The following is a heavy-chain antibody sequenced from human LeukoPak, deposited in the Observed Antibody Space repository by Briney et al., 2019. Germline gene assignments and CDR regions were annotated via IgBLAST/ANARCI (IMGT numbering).Heavy chain of an antibody. CDR3: ARGRSITLLRGVAMSDGFDI. Sequence: PGGSLRLSCAASGFTFSNYGMNWVRQAPGKGLEWVSFTDTSGRYVYYGDSVKGRFTISRDSAKNLLFLQMNGLRAEDTAPYYCARGRSITLLRGVAMSDGFDIWGQGAMVAVSS. D-gene: IGHD3-10*01. V-gene: IGHV3-21*06. CDR1: GFTFSNYG. CDR2: TDTSGRYV. J-gene: IGHJ3*02.